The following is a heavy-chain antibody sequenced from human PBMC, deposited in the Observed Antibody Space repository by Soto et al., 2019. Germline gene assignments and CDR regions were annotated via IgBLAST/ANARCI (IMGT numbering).Heavy chain of an antibody. CDR2: INPNSGGT. Sequence: QVQLVQSGAEVKKPGASVKVSCKASGYTFTGYYMHWVRQAPGQGLEWMGWINPNSGGTNYAQKFQGRVTMTRDTSISTAYMELSRLRCDDTAVYYCARDAPPSYNCNYGYYYGMDVWGQGTTVTVSS. CDR1: GYTFTGYY. J-gene: IGHJ6*02. D-gene: IGHD1-7*01. CDR3: ARDAPPSYNCNYGYYYGMDV. V-gene: IGHV1-2*02.